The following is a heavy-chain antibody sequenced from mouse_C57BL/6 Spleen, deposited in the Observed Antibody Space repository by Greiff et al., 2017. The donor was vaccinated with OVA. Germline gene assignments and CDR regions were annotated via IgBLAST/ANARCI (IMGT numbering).Heavy chain of an antibody. D-gene: IGHD3-1*01. V-gene: IGHV1-64*01. J-gene: IGHJ4*01. CDR2: IHPNSGST. CDR3: ARGLRDAMDY. Sequence: QVQLQQPGAELVKPGASVKLSCQASGYPFTSYWMHWVKQRPGQGLEWIGMIHPNSGSTNYNEKFKSKATLTVDKSSSTAYMQLSSLTSEDSAVYYCARGLRDAMDYWGQGTSVTVSS. CDR1: GYPFTSYW.